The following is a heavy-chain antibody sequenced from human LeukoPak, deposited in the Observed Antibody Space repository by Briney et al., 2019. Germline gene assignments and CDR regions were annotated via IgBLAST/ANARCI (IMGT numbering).Heavy chain of an antibody. CDR2: IIPIFGTA. CDR1: GFTFSSYA. J-gene: IGHJ4*02. D-gene: IGHD1-14*01. Sequence: PGGSLRLSCAASGFTFSSYAISWVRQAPGQGLEWMGGIIPIFGTANYAQKFQGRVTITADESTSTAYMELSSLRSEDTAVYYCARDSRSLTYIDYWGQGTLVTVSS. CDR3: ARDSRSLTYIDY. V-gene: IGHV1-69*01.